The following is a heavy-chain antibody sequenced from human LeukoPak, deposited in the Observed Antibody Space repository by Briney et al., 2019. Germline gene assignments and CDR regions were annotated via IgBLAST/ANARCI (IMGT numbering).Heavy chain of an antibody. CDR3: ARDLLRYSSGWSPFDY. J-gene: IGHJ4*02. D-gene: IGHD6-19*01. CDR1: GYTFTSYG. CDR2: ISTYNGNN. V-gene: IGHV1-18*01. Sequence: ASVKVSCKASGYTFTSYGISWVRQAPGQGLEWMGWISTYNGNNNYAQKFQDRVTMTTDTSTSTAYMELMSLRFDDTAMYYCARDLLRYSSGWSPFDYWGQGTLVTVSS.